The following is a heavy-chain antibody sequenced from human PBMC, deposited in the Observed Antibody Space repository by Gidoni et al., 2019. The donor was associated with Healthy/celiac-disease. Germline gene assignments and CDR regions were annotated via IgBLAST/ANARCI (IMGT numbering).Heavy chain of an antibody. Sequence: EVQLVESGGGLVQPGGSLIPSCAASVFTFSSYSMNWVRQAPGKGLEWVSYISSSSSTIYYADSVKGRFTISRDNAKNSLYLQMNSLRAEDTAVYYCARGDFWSGYYTIDYWGQGTLVTVSS. J-gene: IGHJ4*02. V-gene: IGHV3-48*01. CDR1: VFTFSSYS. D-gene: IGHD3-3*01. CDR3: ARGDFWSGYYTIDY. CDR2: ISSSSSTI.